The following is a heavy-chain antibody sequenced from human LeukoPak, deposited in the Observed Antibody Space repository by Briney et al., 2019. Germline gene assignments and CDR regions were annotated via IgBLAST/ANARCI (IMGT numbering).Heavy chain of an antibody. CDR3: ARDSSGWFPGGY. Sequence: GGSLRLSCAASGFTFSTYSMNWVRQAPGKGLEWVSSISSGSTDIYHADSVKGRFTISRDNAQNSLYLQMNSLRAEDTAVYYCARDSSGWFPGGYWGQGTLVTVSS. J-gene: IGHJ4*02. V-gene: IGHV3-21*01. D-gene: IGHD6-19*01. CDR2: ISSGSTDI. CDR1: GFTFSTYS.